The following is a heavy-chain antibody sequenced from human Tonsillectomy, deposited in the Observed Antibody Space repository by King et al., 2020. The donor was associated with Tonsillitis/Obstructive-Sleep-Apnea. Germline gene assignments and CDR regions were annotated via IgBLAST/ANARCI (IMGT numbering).Heavy chain of an antibody. Sequence: VQLVESGGGLVQPGGSLRLSCAASGFTVSSNYMSWVRQAPGKGLEWVSVIYSDGRTYYADSVKGRFTISRDNSKNTLYLQMNSLGAEDTAVYYCVTSNIIYDYWGQGTLVTVSS. J-gene: IGHJ4*02. D-gene: IGHD1-14*01. CDR3: VTSNIIYDY. V-gene: IGHV3-66*01. CDR2: IYSDGRT. CDR1: GFTVSSNY.